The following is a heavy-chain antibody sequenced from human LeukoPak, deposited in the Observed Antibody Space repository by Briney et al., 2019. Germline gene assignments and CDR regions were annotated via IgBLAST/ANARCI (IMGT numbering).Heavy chain of an antibody. CDR3: ARGGYYYDSSGYYHDY. V-gene: IGHV4-34*01. CDR2: INHSGST. J-gene: IGHJ4*02. CDR1: GGSFSGYY. Sequence: PSETLSLTCAVYGGSFSGYYWSWIRQPPGKGLEWIGGINHSGSTNYNPSLKSRVTISVDTSKNQFSLKLSSVTAADTAVYYCARGGYYYDSSGYYHDYWGQGTLVTVSS. D-gene: IGHD3-22*01.